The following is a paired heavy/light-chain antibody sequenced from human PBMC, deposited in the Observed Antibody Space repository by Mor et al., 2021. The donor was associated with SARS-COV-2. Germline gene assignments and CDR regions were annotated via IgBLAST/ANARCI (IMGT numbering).Heavy chain of an antibody. D-gene: IGHD2-2*01. J-gene: IGHJ6*02. Sequence: QLQLQESGPGLVKPSETLSLTCTVSGGSISSTGYYWGWIRQPPGKGLEWIGSIYSSGSTYFNPSLKSRVTISVVTSKNQFSLKLSSVTAADTAVYYCARLSGENCGSICYAAMDVWGQGTTVTVSS. CDR1: GGSISSTGYY. CDR3: ARLSGENCGSICYAAMDV. CDR2: IYSSGST. V-gene: IGHV4-39*01.
Light chain of an antibody. CDR2: KAS. CDR1: QSIGSW. J-gene: IGKJ1*01. V-gene: IGKV1-5*03. CDR3: QQYSSYWT. Sequence: DIQMTQSPSTLSASVGDRVTFTCRASQSIGSWLAWYQHKPGKAPKLLIYKASSLESGVPSRFSGSGSGTEFTLTISSLQPDDFATYYCQQYSSYWTFGQGTKVEIK.